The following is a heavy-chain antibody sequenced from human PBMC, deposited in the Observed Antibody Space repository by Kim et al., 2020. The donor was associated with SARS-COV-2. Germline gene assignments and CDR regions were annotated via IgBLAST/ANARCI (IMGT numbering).Heavy chain of an antibody. V-gene: IGHV3-48*04. CDR3: ARDYQAGYDFWSGPDYYYYYGMDV. D-gene: IGHD3-3*01. J-gene: IGHJ6*01. CDR2: ISSSSSTI. CDR1: GFTFSSYS. Sequence: GGSLRLSCAASGFTFSSYSMNWVRQAPGKGLEWVSYISSSSSTIYYADSVKGRFTISRDNAKNSLYLQMNSLRAGDTAVYYCARDYQAGYDFWSGPDYYYYYGMDVWGQGTTVTVSS.